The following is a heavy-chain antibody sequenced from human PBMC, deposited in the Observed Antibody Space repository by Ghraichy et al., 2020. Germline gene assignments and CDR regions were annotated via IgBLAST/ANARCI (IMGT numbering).Heavy chain of an antibody. J-gene: IGHJ2*01. CDR3: AKDGDWGRGGFWYFDL. D-gene: IGHD7-27*01. CDR2: ISGSGGST. V-gene: IGHV3-23*01. Sequence: GGSLRLSCAASGFTFSSYAMSWVRQAPGKGLEWVSAISGSGGSTYHADSVKGRFTISRDNSKNTLYLQMNSLRAEDTAVYYCAKDGDWGRGGFWYFDLWGRGTLVTVSS. CDR1: GFTFSSYA.